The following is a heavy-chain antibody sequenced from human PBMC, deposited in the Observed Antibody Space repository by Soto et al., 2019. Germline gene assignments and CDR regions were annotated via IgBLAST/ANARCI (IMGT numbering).Heavy chain of an antibody. D-gene: IGHD3-10*01. CDR1: GFTVGNNY. J-gene: IGHJ4*02. Sequence: EVHLVESGGGLVQPGGSLRLSCAASGFTVGNNYMSWVRQAPGKGLEWVSIIHRGGSTAYAVSVKGRFTISRDSSKNILYLQINGLTADDTAVYYCARSANTYGSPFDYWGQGALVTVSS. V-gene: IGHV3-66*01. CDR3: ARSANTYGSPFDY. CDR2: IHRGGST.